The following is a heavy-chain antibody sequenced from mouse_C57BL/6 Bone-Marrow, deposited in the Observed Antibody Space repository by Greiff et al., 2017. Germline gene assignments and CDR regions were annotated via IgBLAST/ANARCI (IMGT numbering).Heavy chain of an antibody. J-gene: IGHJ3*01. CDR1: GYAFTNYL. V-gene: IGHV1-54*01. CDR3: ASLSRAEFAY. D-gene: IGHD6-1*01. CDR2: INPGSGGT. Sequence: QVQLKQSGAELVRPGTSVKVSCKASGYAFTNYLIEWVKQRPGQGLEWIGVINPGSGGTNYNEKFKGKATLTADKSSSTAYIQLSRLTSEASAGYFCASLSRAEFAYWGQGTLVTVSA.